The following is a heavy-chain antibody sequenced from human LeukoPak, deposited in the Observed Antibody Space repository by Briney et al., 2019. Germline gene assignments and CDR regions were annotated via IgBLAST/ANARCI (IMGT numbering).Heavy chain of an antibody. CDR2: IYTSGST. J-gene: IGHJ4*02. D-gene: IGHD3-16*02. Sequence: SQTLSLTCTVSGGSISSGSYYWSWIRQPAGKGLEWIGRIYTSGSTNYNPSLKSRVTISVDTSKNQFSLKLSSVTAADTAVYYCARGVRNDYVWGSYRYPYFDYWGQGTLVTVSS. V-gene: IGHV4-61*02. CDR3: ARGVRNDYVWGSYRYPYFDY. CDR1: GGSISSGSYY.